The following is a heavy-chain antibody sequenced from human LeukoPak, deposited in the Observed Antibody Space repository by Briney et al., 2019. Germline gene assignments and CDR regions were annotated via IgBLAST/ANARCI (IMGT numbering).Heavy chain of an antibody. J-gene: IGHJ4*02. V-gene: IGHV4-59*08. CDR1: GGSISSYY. CDR3: ARRSVSWNYFDY. D-gene: IGHD3-3*01. CDR2: IYYSGST. Sequence: PSETLSLTCTVSGGSISSYYWSWIRQPPGKGLAWIGYIYYSGSTNYNPSLKSRVTISVDTSKNQFSLKLSSVTAADTAVYYCARRSVSWNYFDYWGQGTLVTVSS.